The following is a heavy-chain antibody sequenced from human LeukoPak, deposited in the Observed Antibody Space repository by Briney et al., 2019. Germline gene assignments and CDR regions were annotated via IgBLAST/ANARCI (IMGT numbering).Heavy chain of an antibody. CDR2: NTPIFGSA. D-gene: IGHD4-23*01. J-gene: IGHJ4*02. V-gene: IGHV1-69*13. CDR3: ARNSRVASTSGLNY. Sequence: SVKVSCKASGGTFSSHPFTWVRQAPGQGLEWMGENTPIFGSANYAQRFQGRVTITADESTSTVYMELSSLRSDDTALYYCARNSRVASTSGLNYWGQGTLVTVSS. CDR1: GGTFSSHP.